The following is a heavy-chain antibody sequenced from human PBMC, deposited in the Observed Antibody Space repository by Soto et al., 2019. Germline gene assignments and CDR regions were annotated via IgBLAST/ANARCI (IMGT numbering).Heavy chain of an antibody. CDR3: ARAWWSSSRWFDP. J-gene: IGHJ5*02. D-gene: IGHD6-6*01. Sequence: EVQLVETGGGLIQPGGSLRLSCEVTGFPVSSNYMSWVRQAPGKGLEWVSVIYSGGTTYSADSVKGRFTISRDDSKNTLYLQMNSLRAEDTAVYYCARAWWSSSRWFDPWGQGTLVTVSS. CDR2: IYSGGTT. CDR1: GFPVSSNY. V-gene: IGHV3-53*02.